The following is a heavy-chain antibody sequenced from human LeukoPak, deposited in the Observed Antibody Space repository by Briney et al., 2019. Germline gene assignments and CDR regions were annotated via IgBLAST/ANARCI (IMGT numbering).Heavy chain of an antibody. J-gene: IGHJ4*02. Sequence: PGGSLRLSCAASGFTFSSYSMNWVRQAPGKGLEWVSYISSSSSTIYYADSVKGRFTISRDNAKNSLYLQMNSLRAEDTAVYYCARDKGGYYDSSGYYGYWGQGTLVTVSS. CDR3: ARDKGGYYDSSGYYGY. V-gene: IGHV3-48*01. CDR2: ISSSSSTI. D-gene: IGHD3-22*01. CDR1: GFTFSSYS.